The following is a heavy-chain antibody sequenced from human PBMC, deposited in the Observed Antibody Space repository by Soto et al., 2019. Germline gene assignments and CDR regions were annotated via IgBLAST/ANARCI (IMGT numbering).Heavy chain of an antibody. CDR3: VRGGGGGMFDP. J-gene: IGHJ5*02. Sequence: SWVSLRLSCAGSGCTFGDSYSSWIRQDPGKGLEWLSYISPGSRYPAYSDSVKGRFTISRDNAKRSLYLQMLSLTAEDTAIYYCVRGGGGGMFDPWGQGTMVTVSS. CDR1: GCTFGDSY. V-gene: IGHV3-11*06. CDR2: ISPGSRYP. D-gene: IGHD2-15*01.